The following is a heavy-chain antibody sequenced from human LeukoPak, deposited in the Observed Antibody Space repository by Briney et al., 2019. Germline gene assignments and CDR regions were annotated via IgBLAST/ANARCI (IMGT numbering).Heavy chain of an antibody. Sequence: GGSLRLSCAASGFTFSSYWMSWVRQAPGKGLEWVANIKQDGSEKYYVDSVKGRFTISRDNAKNSLYLQMNSLRAEDTAVYYCVRDIYYDCSGYSTPPDYWGQGTLVTVSS. CDR2: IKQDGSEK. D-gene: IGHD3-22*01. CDR1: GFTFSSYW. CDR3: VRDIYYDCSGYSTPPDY. J-gene: IGHJ4*02. V-gene: IGHV3-7*01.